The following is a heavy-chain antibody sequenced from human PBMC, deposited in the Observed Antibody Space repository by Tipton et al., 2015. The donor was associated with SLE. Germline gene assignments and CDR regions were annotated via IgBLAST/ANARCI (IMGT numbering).Heavy chain of an antibody. J-gene: IGHJ5*02. Sequence: TLSLTCTVSGGSISISSSYWGWLRQPPGKGLEWIGGIYYSGSTYYNPSLKSRVTISVDTSKNQFSLKLSSVTAADTAVYYCARLRYSSSWLGWFDPWGQGTLVTVSS. CDR3: ARLRYSSSWLGWFDP. CDR1: GGSISISSSY. D-gene: IGHD6-13*01. V-gene: IGHV4-39*01. CDR2: IYYSGST.